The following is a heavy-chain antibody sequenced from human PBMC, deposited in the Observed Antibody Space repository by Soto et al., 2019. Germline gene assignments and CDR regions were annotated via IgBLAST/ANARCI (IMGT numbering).Heavy chain of an antibody. CDR2: VYHSGET. D-gene: IGHD2-2*01. V-gene: IGHV4-59*11. Sequence: QVQLQESGPGLVKPSETLSLTCTVSGEYISSHYWSWIRQPPGKGLEWIGYVYHSGETDSNPSPKSRVTLSMDTSKNQISLSLTAVTAADTAAYYCARPTGIAPAIWYFTLWGRGILVTVSS. CDR1: GEYISSHY. CDR3: ARPTGIAPAIWYFTL. J-gene: IGHJ2*01.